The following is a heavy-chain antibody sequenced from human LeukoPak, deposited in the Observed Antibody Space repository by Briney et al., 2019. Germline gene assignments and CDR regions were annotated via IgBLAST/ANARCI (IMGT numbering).Heavy chain of an antibody. J-gene: IGHJ5*02. CDR2: IIPIFGTA. V-gene: IGHV1-69*05. CDR3: ARSGSSWYSWFDP. D-gene: IGHD6-13*01. CDR1: GGTFSSYA. Sequence: SVKVSCKASGGTFSSYAISWVRQAPGQGLEWMGRIIPIFGTANYAQKFQGRVTITTDESTSTAYMELSSLGSEDTAVYYCARSGSSWYSWFDPWGQGTLVTVSS.